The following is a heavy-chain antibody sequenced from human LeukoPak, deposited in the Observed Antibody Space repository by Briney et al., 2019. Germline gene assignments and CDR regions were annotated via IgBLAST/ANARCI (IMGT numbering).Heavy chain of an antibody. CDR1: GGSFSSHY. Sequence: SETLSLTCTVSGGSFSSHYWSWIRQPPGKGLEWIGYISYIGSTNYNPSLKSRVTISVDTSKNQFSLKLSSVTAADTAVYYCARIRSSQYYYYYMDVWGKGTTVTVSS. CDR2: ISYIGST. V-gene: IGHV4-59*11. D-gene: IGHD3-3*02. J-gene: IGHJ6*03. CDR3: ARIRSSQYYYYYMDV.